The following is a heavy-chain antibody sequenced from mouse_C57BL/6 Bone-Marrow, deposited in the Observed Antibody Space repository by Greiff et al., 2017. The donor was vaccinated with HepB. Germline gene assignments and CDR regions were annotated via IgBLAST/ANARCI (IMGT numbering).Heavy chain of an antibody. CDR1: GYSITSDY. D-gene: IGHD2-3*01. CDR3: ARGPPYDGYGYVDV. V-gene: IGHV3-8*01. CDR2: INYSGSI. J-gene: IGHJ1*03. Sequence: EVQLQESGPGLAKPSQTLSLTCSVTGYSITSDYWTWIRKFPGNKLEYMGYINYSGSIYYNPSLKSRISITRDTSKNQYYLQLNSVTTEDTATYYCARGPPYDGYGYVDVWDTGTTVTVTS.